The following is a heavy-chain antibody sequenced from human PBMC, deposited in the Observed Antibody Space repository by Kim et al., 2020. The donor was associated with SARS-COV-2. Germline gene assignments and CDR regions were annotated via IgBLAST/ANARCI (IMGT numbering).Heavy chain of an antibody. CDR2: LYYSGTVTT. Sequence: SETRSLTCSVSGYSISSSYWTWIRQSPGKGLEWIGHLYYSGTVTTKQSPYLTSRVSFSVDPSRNQFSLKLTSGTSADTAVYFCARNHPGPLTIDASDVW. V-gene: IGHV4-59*08. CDR3: ARNHPGPLTIDASDV. J-gene: IGHJ3*01. CDR1: GYSISSSY.